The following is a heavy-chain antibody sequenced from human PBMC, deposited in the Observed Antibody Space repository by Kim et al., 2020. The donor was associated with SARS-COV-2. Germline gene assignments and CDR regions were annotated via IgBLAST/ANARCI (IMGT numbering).Heavy chain of an antibody. Sequence: SETLSLTCTVSGGSISSYYWSWIRQPPGKGLEWIGYIYYSGSTNYNPSLKSRVTISVDTSKNQFSLKLSSVTAADTAVYYCARGYCSSTSCDADYYYYGMDVWGQGTTVTVSS. CDR2: IYYSGST. J-gene: IGHJ6*02. D-gene: IGHD2-2*01. CDR1: GGSISSYY. CDR3: ARGYCSSTSCDADYYYYGMDV. V-gene: IGHV4-59*08.